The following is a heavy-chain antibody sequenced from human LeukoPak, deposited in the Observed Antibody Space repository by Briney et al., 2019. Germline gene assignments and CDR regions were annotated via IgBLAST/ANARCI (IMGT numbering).Heavy chain of an antibody. J-gene: IGHJ4*02. CDR1: GFTFSSYA. D-gene: IGHD3-10*01. Sequence: PGGSLRLSCAASGFTFSSYAMSWVRQAPGKGLEWVSGISISGGSPYYADSVKGRFTISRDNSKNTPYLQMNSLRAEDPAVYYCAKVLFLWLGDGTVPFDYWGQGTLVTVSS. V-gene: IGHV3-23*01. CDR2: ISISGGSP. CDR3: AKVLFLWLGDGTVPFDY.